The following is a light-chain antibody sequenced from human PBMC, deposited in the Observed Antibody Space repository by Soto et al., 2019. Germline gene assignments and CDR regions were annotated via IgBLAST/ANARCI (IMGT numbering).Light chain of an antibody. J-gene: IGKJ2*01. CDR2: AAS. V-gene: IGKV1-39*01. CDR1: QFINRY. CDR3: QQTYSTPYT. Sequence: DIQMTQSPSSLSASVGDRVTVTCRTSQFINRYLNWYQQRPGKAPQFLIYAASSLQSGVPSRFSGSGSGTEFTLTITSLQPEDFATYYCQQTYSTPYTFGQGTKVDIK.